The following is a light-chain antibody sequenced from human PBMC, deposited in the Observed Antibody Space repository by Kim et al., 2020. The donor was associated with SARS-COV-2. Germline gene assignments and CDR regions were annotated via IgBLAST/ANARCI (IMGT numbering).Light chain of an antibody. J-gene: IGKJ4*01. Sequence: LSTGERATLSGRASQSGSSSDLAWYKQKAGQPPRLLIYDASSRATGIPDRVSGSGSGTDFTLTISRLEPEDFAVYYCQQYGTSPLTFGGGTKLEI. CDR2: DAS. CDR3: QQYGTSPLT. V-gene: IGKV3-20*01. CDR1: QSGSSSD.